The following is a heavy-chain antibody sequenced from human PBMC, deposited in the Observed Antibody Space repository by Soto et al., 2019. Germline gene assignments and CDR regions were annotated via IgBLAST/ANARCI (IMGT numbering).Heavy chain of an antibody. CDR2: ISSTTNYI. CDR1: GFTFTRYS. V-gene: IGHV3-21*06. Sequence: GGSLRLSWAASGFTFTRYSMNWVRQAPGKGLEWVSSISSTTNYIYYGDSMKGRFTISRDNAKNSLYLEMNSLRAEDTAVYYCARESEDLTSNFDYWGQGTLVTVSS. J-gene: IGHJ4*02. CDR3: ARESEDLTSNFDY.